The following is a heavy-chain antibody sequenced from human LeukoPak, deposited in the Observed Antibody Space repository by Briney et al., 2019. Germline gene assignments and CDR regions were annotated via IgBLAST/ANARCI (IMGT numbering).Heavy chain of an antibody. J-gene: IGHJ4*02. Sequence: SETLSLTCTVSGGAISSSYWSWIRQPPGKGLEWIAYVYSSGSTNYNPSLKSRVSISLDTSKNQFSLNLSSVTAADTAVYYCARGGSSGDFGYWGQGTLVTVSS. CDR1: GGAISSSY. CDR2: VYSSGST. CDR3: ARGGSSGDFGY. D-gene: IGHD1-26*01. V-gene: IGHV4-59*01.